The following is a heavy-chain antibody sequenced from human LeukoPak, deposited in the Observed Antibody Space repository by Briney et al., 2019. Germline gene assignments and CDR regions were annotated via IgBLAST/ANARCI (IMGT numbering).Heavy chain of an antibody. CDR2: ISYNGRNN. CDR3: AKDNRGYFDF. CDR1: GFTFYSYG. D-gene: IGHD3-16*01. Sequence: GGSLRLSCAASGFTFYSYGMHWVRQAPGKGLEWVALISYNGRNNYYADSVKGRFTISRDNSKNTLYLQVSSMRTEDTAVYFCAKDNRGYFDFWGQGTLVTVSS. V-gene: IGHV3-30*18. J-gene: IGHJ4*02.